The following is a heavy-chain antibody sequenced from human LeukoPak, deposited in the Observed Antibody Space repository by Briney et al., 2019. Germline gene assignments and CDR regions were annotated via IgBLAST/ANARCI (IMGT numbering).Heavy chain of an antibody. Sequence: SVTVSCKASGGTFSSYAISWVRQAPGQGLEWMGGIIPIFGTANYAQKFQGRVTITADESTSTAYMELSSLRSEDTAVYYCARDGRNYDILIGYYYYYYYGMDVWGQGTTVTVSS. V-gene: IGHV1-69*13. CDR2: IIPIFGTA. D-gene: IGHD3-9*01. CDR3: ARDGRNYDILIGYYYYYYYGMDV. CDR1: GGTFSSYA. J-gene: IGHJ6*02.